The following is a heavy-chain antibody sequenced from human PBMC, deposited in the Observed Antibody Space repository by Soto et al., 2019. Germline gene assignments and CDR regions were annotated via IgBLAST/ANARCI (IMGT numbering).Heavy chain of an antibody. Sequence: SETLSLTCTVSGGSISSSSYYWGWIRQPPGKGLEWIGSIYYSGSTYYNPSLKSRVTISVDTSKNQFSLKLSSVTAADTAVYYCATGRLIGYCSGGSCYLNWFDPWGQGTLVTVSS. D-gene: IGHD2-15*01. CDR3: ATGRLIGYCSGGSCYLNWFDP. CDR1: GGSISSSSYY. CDR2: IYYSGST. J-gene: IGHJ5*02. V-gene: IGHV4-39*01.